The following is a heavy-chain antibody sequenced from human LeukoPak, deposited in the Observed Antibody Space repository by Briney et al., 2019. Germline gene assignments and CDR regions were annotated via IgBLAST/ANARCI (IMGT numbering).Heavy chain of an antibody. Sequence: GGSLRLSCAASGFTFSSYAMSWVRQAPGKGLEWVSAISGSGGSTYYADSVKGRFTISRDNSKNTLYLQMNSLRAEDTAVYYCAKDLRLLVVPEGRFDPWGQGTLVTVSS. CDR2: ISGSGGST. CDR1: GFTFSSYA. J-gene: IGHJ5*02. D-gene: IGHD2-15*01. CDR3: AKDLRLLVVPEGRFDP. V-gene: IGHV3-23*01.